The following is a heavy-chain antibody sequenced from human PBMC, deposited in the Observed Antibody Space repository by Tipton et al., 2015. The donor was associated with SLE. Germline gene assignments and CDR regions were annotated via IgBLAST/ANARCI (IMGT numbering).Heavy chain of an antibody. CDR3: ALSGSHHRDYYFDS. Sequence: TLSLTCTVSGGSISRSDYYWGWIRQPPGKGLEWIGSIYYSGRTYYNPSLKSRVTISVDPSKNQFSLTLTSVTAADTAVYYCALSGSHHRDYYFDSWGQGHLVTVSS. CDR1: GGSISRSDYY. J-gene: IGHJ4*02. CDR2: IYYSGRT. D-gene: IGHD1-26*01. V-gene: IGHV4-39*07.